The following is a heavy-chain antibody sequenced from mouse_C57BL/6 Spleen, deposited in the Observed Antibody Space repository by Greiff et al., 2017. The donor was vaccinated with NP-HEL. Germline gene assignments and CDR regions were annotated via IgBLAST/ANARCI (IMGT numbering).Heavy chain of an antibody. Sequence: EVKLVESGGGSVKPGGSLKLSCAASGFTFSDYGMHWVRQAPEKGLEWVAYISSGSSTIYYADTVKGRFTISRDNAKNTLFLQMTSLRSEDTAMYYCARRDYYGSQGYAMDYWGQGTSVTVSS. CDR2: ISSGSSTI. CDR3: ARRDYYGSQGYAMDY. CDR1: GFTFSDYG. V-gene: IGHV5-17*01. D-gene: IGHD1-1*01. J-gene: IGHJ4*01.